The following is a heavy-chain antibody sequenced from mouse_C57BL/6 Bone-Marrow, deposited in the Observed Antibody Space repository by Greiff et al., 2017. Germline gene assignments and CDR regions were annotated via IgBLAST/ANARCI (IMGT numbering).Heavy chain of an antibody. CDR2: INPNNGGT. D-gene: IGHD1-2*01. CDR1: GYTFTDYY. Sequence: VQLKQSGPELVKPGASVKISCKASGYTFTDYYMNWVKQSHGKSLEWIGDINPNNGGTSYNQKFKGKATLTVDKSSSTAYMELRSLTSEDSAVYYCARRGYYGHYAMDYWGQGTSVTVSS. CDR3: ARRGYYGHYAMDY. V-gene: IGHV1-26*01. J-gene: IGHJ4*01.